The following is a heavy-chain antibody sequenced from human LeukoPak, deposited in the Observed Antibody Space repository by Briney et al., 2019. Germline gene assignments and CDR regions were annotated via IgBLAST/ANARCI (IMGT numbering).Heavy chain of an antibody. J-gene: IGHJ6*03. D-gene: IGHD6-19*01. CDR1: GGSISSYY. V-gene: IGHV4-4*07. CDR2: IYISGSGST. CDR3: ARDKRVAVAGTYIYYYYMDV. Sequence: PSETLSLTCTVSGGSISSYYWSWIRQPAGKGLEWIGRIYISGSGSTNYNPSLKSRVTMSVDTSKNQFSLKLSSVTAADTAVYYCARDKRVAVAGTYIYYYYMDVWGNRTTATISS.